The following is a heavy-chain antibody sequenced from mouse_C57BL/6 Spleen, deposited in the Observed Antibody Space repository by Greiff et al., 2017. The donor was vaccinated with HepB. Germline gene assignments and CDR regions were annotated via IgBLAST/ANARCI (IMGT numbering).Heavy chain of an antibody. Sequence: QVQLQQSGAELARPGASVKLSCKASGYTFTSYGISWVKQRTGQGLEWIGEISPRSGNTYYNEKFKGKATLTADKSSSTAYMELRSLTSEDSAVYFCARYEYGTFYAMDYWGQGTSVTVSS. D-gene: IGHD2-4*01. CDR1: GYTFTSYG. J-gene: IGHJ4*01. V-gene: IGHV1-81*01. CDR2: ISPRSGNT. CDR3: ARYEYGTFYAMDY.